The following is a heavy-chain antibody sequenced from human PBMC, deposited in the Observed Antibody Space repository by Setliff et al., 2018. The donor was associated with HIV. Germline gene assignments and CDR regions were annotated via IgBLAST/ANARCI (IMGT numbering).Heavy chain of an antibody. CDR2: IYSSGST. J-gene: IGHJ4*02. D-gene: IGHD6-19*01. V-gene: IGHV4-61*10. CDR3: ARERPQSHFFDY. Sequence: PSETLSLTCTVSGGSISSGNYYWSWIRQPAGKGLEWIGHIYSSGSTSYNPSLKSRVTISLDTSKNQFSLSLRSVTAADTAVYSCARERPQSHFFDYWGQGTLVTVSS. CDR1: GGSISSGNYY.